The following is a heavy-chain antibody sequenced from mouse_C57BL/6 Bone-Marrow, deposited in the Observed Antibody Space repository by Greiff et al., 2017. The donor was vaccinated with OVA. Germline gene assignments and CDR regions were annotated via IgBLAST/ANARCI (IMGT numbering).Heavy chain of an antibody. CDR2: IDPETGGT. D-gene: IGHD1-1*01. J-gene: IGHJ3*01. CDR1: GYTFTDYE. V-gene: IGHV1-15*01. Sequence: QVQLQQSGAELVRPGASVTLSCKASGYTFTDYEMHWVKQTPVHGLEWIGAIDPETGGTAYNQKFKGKAILTADKSSSTAYMELRSLTSDDSAVYYCTSPYYYGSTWFAYWGQGTLVTVSA. CDR3: TSPYYYGSTWFAY.